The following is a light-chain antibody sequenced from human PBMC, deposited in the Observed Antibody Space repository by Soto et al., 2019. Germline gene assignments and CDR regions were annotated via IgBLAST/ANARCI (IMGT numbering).Light chain of an antibody. CDR1: QSVNNY. Sequence: EIVLTQSPATLSLYPGERATLSCRASQSVNNYLAWYQQKPGQAPRLLIYDASNRATGIPARFSGSGSGTDFTLTISRLEPEDFVVYYCQQRYDWPLTFGGGTKVEIK. V-gene: IGKV3-11*01. J-gene: IGKJ4*01. CDR2: DAS. CDR3: QQRYDWPLT.